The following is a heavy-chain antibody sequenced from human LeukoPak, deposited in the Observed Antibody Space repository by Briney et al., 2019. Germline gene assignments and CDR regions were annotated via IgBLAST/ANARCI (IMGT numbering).Heavy chain of an antibody. V-gene: IGHV4-59*08. CDR3: ARGPLGDPRAFDV. J-gene: IGHJ3*01. Sequence: SETLSLTCTVSGGSISSYYWSWIRQPPGKGLEWIGYIYYSGSTNYNPSLKSRVTISVDTSKNQFSLKLSSVTAADTAVYCCARGPLGDPRAFDVWGQGTMVTVSS. D-gene: IGHD3-16*01. CDR2: IYYSGST. CDR1: GGSISSYY.